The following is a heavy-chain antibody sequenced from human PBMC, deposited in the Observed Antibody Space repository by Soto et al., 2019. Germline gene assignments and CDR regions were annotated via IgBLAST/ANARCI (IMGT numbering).Heavy chain of an antibody. J-gene: IGHJ2*01. D-gene: IGHD2-15*01. Sequence: QVQLVQSGAEVKKPGSSVKVSCKASGGTFSSYAISWVRQAPGQGLEWMGGIIPIFGTANYAQKFQGRVTITAEESTSTAYMELGSLASEDSVVYYCARVVTVVKSFHYWYFDLRGRGTLVTVSS. CDR1: GGTFSSYA. CDR2: IIPIFGTA. V-gene: IGHV1-69*12. CDR3: ARVVTVVKSFHYWYFDL.